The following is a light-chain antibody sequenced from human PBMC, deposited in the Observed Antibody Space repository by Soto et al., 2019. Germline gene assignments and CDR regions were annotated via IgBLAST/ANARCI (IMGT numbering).Light chain of an antibody. CDR3: QSFDSDLSAFV. V-gene: IGLV1-40*01. J-gene: IGLJ1*01. CDR2: GNN. CDR1: SSNIGAGYD. Sequence: ALTQAPSISGAPGQRVTISCTGSSSNIGAGYDVHWFQQFPGTAPRLLIHGNNNRPSGVPDRFSGSESGTSASLAIAGLQAGDEAIYYCQSFDSDLSAFVFGTGTKVTVL.